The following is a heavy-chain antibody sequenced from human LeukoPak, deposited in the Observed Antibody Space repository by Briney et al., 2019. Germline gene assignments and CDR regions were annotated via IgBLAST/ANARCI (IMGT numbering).Heavy chain of an antibody. Sequence: PGGSLRLSCAASGLSFSFYAMSWVRQAPGKGLEWVSSISGGGAGTYYADSVKGRFTISRDNSKNTLYLQMNSLRAEDTAVYYCAKDDSSGYYYFDYWGQGTLVTVSS. CDR1: GLSFSFYA. D-gene: IGHD3-22*01. V-gene: IGHV3-23*01. J-gene: IGHJ4*02. CDR3: AKDDSSGYYYFDY. CDR2: ISGGGAGT.